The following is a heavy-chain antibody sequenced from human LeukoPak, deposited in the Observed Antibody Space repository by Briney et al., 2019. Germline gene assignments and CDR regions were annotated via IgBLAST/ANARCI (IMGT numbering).Heavy chain of an antibody. J-gene: IGHJ3*02. CDR2: INPSGGST. CDR3: ARDSSGYYYDAFDI. CDR1: GYTFTSYY. V-gene: IGHV1-46*01. Sequence: EASVKVSCKASGYTFTSYYMHWVRQAPGQGLEWMGIINPSGGSTSYAQKFQGRVTITTDESTSTAYMELSSLRSEDTAVYYCARDSSGYYYDAFDIWGQGTMVTVSS. D-gene: IGHD3-22*01.